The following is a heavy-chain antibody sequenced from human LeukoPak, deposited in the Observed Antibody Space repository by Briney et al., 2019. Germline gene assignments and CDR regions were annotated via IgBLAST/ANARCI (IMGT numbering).Heavy chain of an antibody. D-gene: IGHD4-23*01. J-gene: IGHJ4*02. CDR2: IYYSGST. CDR3: ARDGDYGGNFEY. V-gene: IGHV4-59*01. Sequence: SETLSLTCTVSGGSFSTYYWSWIRQPPGKGLEWIGYIYYSGSTNYNPSLKSRVTISVDTSKNQFSLRVTSVTAADTAVYYCARDGDYGGNFEYWGQGTLVTVSS. CDR1: GGSFSTYY.